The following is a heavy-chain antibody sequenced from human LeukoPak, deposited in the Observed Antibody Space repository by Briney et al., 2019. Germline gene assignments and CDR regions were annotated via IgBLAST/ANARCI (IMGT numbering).Heavy chain of an antibody. D-gene: IGHD3-10*01. J-gene: IGHJ4*02. V-gene: IGHV3-53*01. CDR3: VRDSDSFGFDH. Sequence: SGGSLRLSCATSGFSVSSNFMSWVRQAPGKGLEWVSVIYSIGSTYYTDSVKGRFAISRDNSKSTVYLQMDSLRAEDTAVYYCVRDSDSFGFDHWGQGTLVTVSS. CDR2: IYSIGST. CDR1: GFSVSSNF.